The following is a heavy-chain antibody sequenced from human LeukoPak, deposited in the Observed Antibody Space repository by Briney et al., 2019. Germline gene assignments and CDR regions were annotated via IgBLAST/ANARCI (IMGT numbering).Heavy chain of an antibody. D-gene: IGHD3-16*01. CDR3: AGDHMNYDYVWGSYSTGGDY. CDR2: INSDGSST. Sequence: GALRLSCAASGFTFSSYWMHWVRQAPGKGLVWVSRINSDGSSTSYADSVKGRFTISRDKAKNTLYLQMNSLRAEDTAVYYCAGDHMNYDYVWGSYSTGGDYWGQGTLVTVSS. J-gene: IGHJ4*02. CDR1: GFTFSSYW. V-gene: IGHV3-74*01.